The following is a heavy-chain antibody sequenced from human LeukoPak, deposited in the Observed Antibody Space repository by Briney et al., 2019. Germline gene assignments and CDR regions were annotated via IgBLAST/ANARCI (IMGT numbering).Heavy chain of an antibody. J-gene: IGHJ5*02. Sequence: PSETLSLTCAVSGGSISSGGYSWSWIRQPPGKGLEWIGYIYHSGSTYYNPSLKSRVTISVDRSKNQFSLKPSSVTAADTAVYYCARDDCSGGSCMFDPWGQGTLVTVSS. CDR1: GGSISSGGYS. CDR2: IYHSGST. D-gene: IGHD2-15*01. V-gene: IGHV4-30-2*01. CDR3: ARDDCSGGSCMFDP.